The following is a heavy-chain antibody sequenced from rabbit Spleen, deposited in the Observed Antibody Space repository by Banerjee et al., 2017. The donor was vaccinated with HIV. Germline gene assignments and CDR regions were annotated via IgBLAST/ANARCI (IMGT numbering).Heavy chain of an antibody. CDR1: GFSFSSSYD. J-gene: IGHJ3*01. V-gene: IGHV1S40*01. CDR2: MYTGNGKN. D-gene: IGHD4-1*01. Sequence: QSLEESGGGLVKPGASLTLTCKASGFSFSSSYDMCWVRQAPGKGLEWVGCMYTGNGKNYYASWAKGRFTISKTSSTTVTLQMTSLTAADTATYFCARDSDWTWLDLWGPGTLVTVS. CDR3: ARDSDWTWLDL.